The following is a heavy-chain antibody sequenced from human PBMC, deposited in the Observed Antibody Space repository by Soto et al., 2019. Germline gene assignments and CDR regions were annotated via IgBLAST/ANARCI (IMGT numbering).Heavy chain of an antibody. J-gene: IGHJ6*02. CDR2: IYYSGST. V-gene: IGHV4-31*03. CDR3: ARDSSGWTGYYYGMDV. Sequence: QVQLQESGPGLVKPSQTLSLTCTVSGGSISSGGYYWSWIRQHPGKGLEWIGYIYYSGSTYYNPSLESRVTISVDTSKNQFSLKLSSVSAADTAVYYCARDSSGWTGYYYGMDVWGQGTTVTVSS. CDR1: GGSISSGGYY. D-gene: IGHD6-19*01.